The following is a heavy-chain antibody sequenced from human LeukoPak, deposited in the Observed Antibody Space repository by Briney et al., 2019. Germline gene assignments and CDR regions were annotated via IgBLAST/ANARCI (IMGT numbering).Heavy chain of an antibody. CDR1: GFTFSSYA. D-gene: IGHD1-26*01. Sequence: PGGSLRLSCAASGFTFSSYAMTWVRQAPGKGLEWVSAITNSAGGSTHYADSVKGRFTISRDNSKNTLFLQMNSLRAEDTAVYYCAEDRSLSGSYYHRIDYWGQGTLVTVFS. CDR2: ITNSAGGST. V-gene: IGHV3-23*01. J-gene: IGHJ4*02. CDR3: AEDRSLSGSYYHRIDY.